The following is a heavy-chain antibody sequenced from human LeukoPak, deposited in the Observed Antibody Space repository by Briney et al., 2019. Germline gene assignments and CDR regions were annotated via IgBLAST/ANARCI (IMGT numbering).Heavy chain of an antibody. CDR2: IYQSGSGSS. V-gene: IGHV4-39*01. D-gene: IGHD3-3*01. J-gene: IGHJ4*02. Sequence: SETLSLTCSVSGCSIISSNYYWGWIRQPPGKGLEWIGSIYQSGSGSSYYNPSLKSRVTISGDTSKNQFFLRLSSVTAADTAVYYCASTLRFLPYRRFDYWGQGTLVTVPS. CDR3: ASTLRFLPYRRFDY. CDR1: GCSIISSNYY.